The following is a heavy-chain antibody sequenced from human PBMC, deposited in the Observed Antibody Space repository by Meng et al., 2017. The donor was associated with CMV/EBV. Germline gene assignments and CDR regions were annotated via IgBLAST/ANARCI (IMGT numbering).Heavy chain of an antibody. J-gene: IGHJ2*01. CDR3: ARDTSWGNWYFDL. CDR2: ISYDGSNK. Sequence: GESLKISCAASGFTFSSYAMHWVRQAPGKGLEWVAVISYDGSNKYYADSVKDRFTISRDNSKNTLYLQMNSLRAEDTAVYYCARDTSWGNWYFDLWGRGTLVTVSS. V-gene: IGHV3-30*04. CDR1: GFTFSSYA. D-gene: IGHD3-16*01.